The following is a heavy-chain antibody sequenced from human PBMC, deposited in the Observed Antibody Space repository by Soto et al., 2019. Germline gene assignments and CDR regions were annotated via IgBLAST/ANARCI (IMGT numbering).Heavy chain of an antibody. J-gene: IGHJ6*02. CDR3: ARDPWDYDFWSGSTLHGMDV. CDR2: INPSGGST. D-gene: IGHD3-3*01. V-gene: IGHV1-46*01. Sequence: ASLKDSGKASGYTFTSYYMHGVREAPGQGLGWMGIINPSGGSTSYTQKFQGRVTMTRDTSTSTVYMDLSSLRSEDTAVYYCARDPWDYDFWSGSTLHGMDVWGQGTTATVSS. CDR1: GYTFTSYY.